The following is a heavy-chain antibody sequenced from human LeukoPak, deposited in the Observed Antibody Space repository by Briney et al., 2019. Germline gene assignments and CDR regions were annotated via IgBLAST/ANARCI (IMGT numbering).Heavy chain of an antibody. CDR3: AKGTLGDYRAGPDY. J-gene: IGHJ4*02. CDR2: ISGSGVTT. Sequence: PGGSLRLSCAASGFPFTSYAMTWVRQAPGKGLEWVSAISGSGVTTYFADSVKGRFTISRDNSKNSLYLQMNSLRAEDTALYYCAKGTLGDYRAGPDYWGRGTLVTVSS. V-gene: IGHV3-23*01. D-gene: IGHD4-17*01. CDR1: GFPFTSYA.